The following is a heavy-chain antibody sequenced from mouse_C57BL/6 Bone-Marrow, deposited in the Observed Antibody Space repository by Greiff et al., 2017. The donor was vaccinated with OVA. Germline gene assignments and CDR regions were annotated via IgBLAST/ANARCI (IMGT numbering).Heavy chain of an antibody. CDR3: VRQRGYYYGFFDY. Sequence: EVKVVESGGGLVQPKGSLKLSCAASGFSFNTYAMNWVRQAPGKGLEWVARIRSKSNNYATYYADSVKDRFTISRDDSESMLYLQMNNLKTEDTAMYYCVRQRGYYYGFFDYWGQGTTLTVSS. V-gene: IGHV10-1*01. CDR1: GFSFNTYA. D-gene: IGHD1-1*01. CDR2: IRSKSNNYAT. J-gene: IGHJ2*01.